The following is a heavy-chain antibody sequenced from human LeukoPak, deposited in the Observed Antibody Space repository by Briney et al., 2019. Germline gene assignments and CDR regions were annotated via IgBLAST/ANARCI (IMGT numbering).Heavy chain of an antibody. J-gene: IGHJ4*02. CDR3: ASRYGDL. CDR2: INHSGST. Sequence: KPSETLSLTCAVYGGSFSGYYWSWIRQPPGKGLEWIGEINHSGSTNYNPSLKSRVTISVDTSKNQFSLKLSSVTAADTAVYYCASRYGDLGGQGTLVTVSS. V-gene: IGHV4-34*01. D-gene: IGHD4-17*01. CDR1: GGSFSGYY.